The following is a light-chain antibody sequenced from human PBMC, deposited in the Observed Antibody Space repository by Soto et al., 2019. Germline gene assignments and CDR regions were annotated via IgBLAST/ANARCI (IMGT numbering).Light chain of an antibody. V-gene: IGKV3-11*01. CDR2: DAS. CDR3: QQRTNWPTST. Sequence: EIVLTQSPATLSLSPGERATLSCRASQNVRSYLAWYQQKPGQAPRLLIHDASSRATGIPDRFSGSGSGTDFTLTISSLEPKDSAVYYCQQRTNWPTSTFGQGTRLEIK. J-gene: IGKJ5*01. CDR1: QNVRSY.